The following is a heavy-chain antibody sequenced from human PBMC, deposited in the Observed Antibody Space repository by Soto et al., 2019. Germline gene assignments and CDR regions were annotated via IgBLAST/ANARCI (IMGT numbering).Heavy chain of an antibody. V-gene: IGHV3-21*04. J-gene: IGHJ6*02. D-gene: IGHD1-26*01. CDR3: AKAIVWEAYYYGMDV. Sequence: PGGSLRLSCAASGFTFSDYTINWVRQAPGKGLEWVSSISTSGDYIYYADSVRGRFSISRDDAKSSLYLQMNSLRAEDTAVYYCAKAIVWEAYYYGMDVWGQGTTVTVSS. CDR2: ISTSGDYI. CDR1: GFTFSDYT.